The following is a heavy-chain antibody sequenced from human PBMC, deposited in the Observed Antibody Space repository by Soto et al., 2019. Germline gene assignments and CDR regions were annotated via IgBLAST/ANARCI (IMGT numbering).Heavy chain of an antibody. CDR1: GGSISSGDYY. CDR2: IYYSGST. D-gene: IGHD5-18*01. V-gene: IGHV4-30-4*01. CDR3: ASTSYGYTFYDY. J-gene: IGHJ4*02. Sequence: QVQLQESGPGLVKPSQTLSLTCTVSGGSISSGDYYWSWIRQPPGKGLEWIGYIYYSGSTYYNPSLKSRFTISVDTSKTQFSLKLRSVTAADTAVYYCASTSYGYTFYDYWGQGTLVTVSS.